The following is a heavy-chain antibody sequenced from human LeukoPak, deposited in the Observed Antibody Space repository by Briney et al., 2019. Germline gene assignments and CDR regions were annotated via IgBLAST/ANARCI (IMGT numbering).Heavy chain of an antibody. CDR3: AKGSYGDSQVDY. D-gene: IGHD4-17*01. CDR2: ISWDGGST. Sequence: PGGSLRLSCAASGFTFDDYTMHWVRQAPGKGLEWVSLISWDGGSTYYADSVKGRFTISRDNSKNSLYLQMNSLRTEDTALYYCAKGSYGDSQVDYWGQGTLVTVSS. CDR1: GFTFDDYT. J-gene: IGHJ4*02. V-gene: IGHV3-43*01.